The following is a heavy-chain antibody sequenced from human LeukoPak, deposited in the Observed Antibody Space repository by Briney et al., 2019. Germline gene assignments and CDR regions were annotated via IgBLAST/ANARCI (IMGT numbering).Heavy chain of an antibody. CDR2: TYYSGST. Sequence: KSSETLSLTCTVSGGSISSYYWSWIRQPPGKGLEWIGYTYYSGSTNYNPSLKSRVTISVDTSKNQFSLKLSSVTAADTAVYYCARWRSSGWYYAFDIWGQGTMVTVSS. V-gene: IGHV4-59*01. CDR3: ARWRSSGWYYAFDI. D-gene: IGHD6-19*01. CDR1: GGSISSYY. J-gene: IGHJ3*02.